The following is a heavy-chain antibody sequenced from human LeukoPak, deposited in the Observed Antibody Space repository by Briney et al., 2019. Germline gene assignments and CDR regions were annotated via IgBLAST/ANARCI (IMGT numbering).Heavy chain of an antibody. CDR3: ARGPQVLRAYSSGWPHFDN. D-gene: IGHD6-19*01. CDR1: GYTFTGYY. J-gene: IGHJ4*02. CDR2: INPNSGGT. V-gene: IGHV1-2*02. Sequence: ASVKVSCKASGYTFTGYYMHWVRQAPGQGLEWMGWINPNSGGTNYAQKFQGRVTMTRDTSISTAYMELSRLRSDDTAVYYCARGPQVLRAYSSGWPHFDNWGQGTLVTVSS.